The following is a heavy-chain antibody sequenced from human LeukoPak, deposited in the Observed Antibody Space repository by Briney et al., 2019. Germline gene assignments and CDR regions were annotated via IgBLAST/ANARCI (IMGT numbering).Heavy chain of an antibody. V-gene: IGHV4-61*02. CDR3: ARTYSYGFYYYYYMDV. J-gene: IGHJ6*03. CDR1: GGSISSGSYY. D-gene: IGHD5-18*01. CDR2: IYTSGST. Sequence: PSETLSLTCTVSGGSISSGSYYWSWIRQPAGKGLEWIGRIYTSGSTNYNPSLKSRVTISVDTSKNQFSLKLSSVTAADTAVYYCARTYSYGFYYYYYMDVRGKGTTVTVSS.